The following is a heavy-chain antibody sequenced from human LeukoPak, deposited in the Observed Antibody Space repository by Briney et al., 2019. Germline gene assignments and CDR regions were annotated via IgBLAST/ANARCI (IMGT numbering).Heavy chain of an antibody. J-gene: IGHJ6*02. V-gene: IGHV3-48*01. CDR1: GFTFNTYG. CDR3: ARDRSGEDV. D-gene: IGHD3-10*01. CDR2: ISSSSSTI. Sequence: PGGSLRLSCAASGFTFNTYGMHWVRQLPGKGLEWVSYISSSSSTIYYADSVKGRFTISRDNAKNSLYLQMNSLRAEDTAVYYCARDRSGEDVWGQGTTVTVSS.